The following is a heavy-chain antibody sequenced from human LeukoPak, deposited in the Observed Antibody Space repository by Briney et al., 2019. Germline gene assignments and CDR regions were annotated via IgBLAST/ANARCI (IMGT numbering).Heavy chain of an antibody. Sequence: PGGSLRLSCAASGLTFSSYWMSWVRQAPGKGPEWVANIKQDGSEKHYVDSVTGRFTISRDNTKNSLYLQMNSLRADDTAVYYCARDLAGPPQEAFDIWGQGTMVTVSS. J-gene: IGHJ3*02. CDR3: ARDLAGPPQEAFDI. V-gene: IGHV3-7*01. CDR1: GLTFSSYW. CDR2: IKQDGSEK.